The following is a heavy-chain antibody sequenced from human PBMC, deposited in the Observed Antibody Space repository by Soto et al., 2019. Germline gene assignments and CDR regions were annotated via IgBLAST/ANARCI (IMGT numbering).Heavy chain of an antibody. CDR2: IFHSGNT. J-gene: IGHJ6*02. V-gene: IGHV4-4*02. CDR3: ANRPFFEWAPYYGLDV. CDR1: GGSITGSYW. D-gene: IGHD3-3*02. Sequence: QMQLQESGPGLVKPSETLSLTCVVSGGSITGSYWLTWVRQSPEKVLVWIGEIFHSGNTNYSPSLTRRVTITLYKSANQFSLKVHSVTAADTALYYCANRPFFEWAPYYGLDVCGPGTTVIVSS.